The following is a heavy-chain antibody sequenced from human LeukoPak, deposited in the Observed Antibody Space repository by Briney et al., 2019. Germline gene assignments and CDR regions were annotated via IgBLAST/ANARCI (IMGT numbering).Heavy chain of an antibody. CDR3: ARRFRLGYCSGGSCYKPGGFDY. CDR1: GFTFSSYA. Sequence: GGSLRLSCAASGFTFSSYAMSWVRQAPGKGLEWVSAINGSGGSTYYADSVKGRFTISRDNLKNTLYLQMNSLRAEDTAVYYCARRFRLGYCSGGSCYKPGGFDYWGQGTLVTVSS. V-gene: IGHV3-23*01. CDR2: INGSGGST. D-gene: IGHD2-15*01. J-gene: IGHJ4*02.